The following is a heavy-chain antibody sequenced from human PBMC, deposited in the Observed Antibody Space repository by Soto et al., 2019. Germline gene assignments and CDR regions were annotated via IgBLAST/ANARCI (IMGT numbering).Heavy chain of an antibody. Sequence: PGGSLRLACAAAGFTFSSHEMHWVRQDTGKGLEWASAIGTAGDTYYPGSVKGRFRISKENAKNSLYIQMNSLRAGATAVYYCGRDGAGMDDWGQGXTVNVSS. J-gene: IGHJ6*02. CDR1: GFTFSSHE. CDR3: GRDGAGMDD. V-gene: IGHV3-13*01. D-gene: IGHD2-15*01. CDR2: IGTAGDT.